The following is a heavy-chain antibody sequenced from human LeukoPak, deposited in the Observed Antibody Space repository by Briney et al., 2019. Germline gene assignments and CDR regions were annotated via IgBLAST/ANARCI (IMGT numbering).Heavy chain of an antibody. CDR3: ARGVRYCSGGSCYGISHYYYYYMDV. Sequence: SESLSLTCAVYGGSFSGYYWSWIRQPPGKGLEWIGEINHSGSTNYNPSLKSRVTISVDTSKNQFSLKLSSVTAADTAVYYCARGVRYCSGGSCYGISHYYYYYMDVWGKGTTVTVSS. CDR2: INHSGST. J-gene: IGHJ6*03. CDR1: GGSFSGYY. V-gene: IGHV4-34*01. D-gene: IGHD2-15*01.